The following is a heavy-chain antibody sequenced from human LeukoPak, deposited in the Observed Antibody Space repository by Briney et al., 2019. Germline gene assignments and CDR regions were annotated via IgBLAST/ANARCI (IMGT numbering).Heavy chain of an antibody. CDR3: ARESISSGGLIY. CDR2: INPNSGGT. J-gene: IGHJ4*02. Sequence: DSVKVSCKASGYTFTAYYMHWVRQAPGQGLEWMGWINPNSGGTNYAQKFQGRVTMTRDTSISTAYMELSRLRSDDTAVYYCARESISSGGLIYWGQGTLVTVSS. D-gene: IGHD3-3*02. V-gene: IGHV1-2*02. CDR1: GYTFTAYY.